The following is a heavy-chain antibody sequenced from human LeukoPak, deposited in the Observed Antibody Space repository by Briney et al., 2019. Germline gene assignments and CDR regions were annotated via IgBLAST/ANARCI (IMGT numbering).Heavy chain of an antibody. CDR1: GFTFGDYA. D-gene: IGHD3-10*01. J-gene: IGHJ4*02. V-gene: IGHV3-21*01. CDR2: ISSIRSYI. Sequence: GGSLRLSCTASGFTFGDYAMSWVRQAPGKGLEWVSSISSIRSYIYYADSVKGRFTISRDNAKNSLYLQMNSLRAEDTAVYYCARDGSGSRRECYFDYWGQGTLVTVSS. CDR3: ARDGSGSRRECYFDY.